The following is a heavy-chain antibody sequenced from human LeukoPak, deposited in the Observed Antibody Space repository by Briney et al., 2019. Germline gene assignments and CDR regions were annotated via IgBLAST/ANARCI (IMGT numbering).Heavy chain of an antibody. V-gene: IGHV1-2*02. D-gene: IGHD2-2*01. CDR2: INPNSGGT. CDR1: GYTFTGHY. CDR3: ARVGVVVPAAVFRWFDP. Sequence: ASVKVSCKASGYTFTGHYMHWVRQAPGQGLEWMGWINPNSGGTNYAQKFQGRVTMTRDTSISTAYMELSRLRSDDTAVYYCARVGVVVPAAVFRWFDPWGQGTLVTVSS. J-gene: IGHJ5*02.